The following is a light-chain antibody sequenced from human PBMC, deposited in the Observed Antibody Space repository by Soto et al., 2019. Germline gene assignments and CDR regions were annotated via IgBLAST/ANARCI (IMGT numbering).Light chain of an antibody. CDR1: QDIDNF. CDR2: AAS. V-gene: IGKV1-17*03. J-gene: IGKJ4*01. CDR3: LQHNSYPLT. Sequence: DIQMTQSPSVMSASVGDRVTITCRASQDIDNFLAWFQQKPGKVPKRLIFAASSLQSGVPSRFSGSGSGTEFTLTIASLQPDDFATYYCLQHNSYPLTFGGGTKVDIK.